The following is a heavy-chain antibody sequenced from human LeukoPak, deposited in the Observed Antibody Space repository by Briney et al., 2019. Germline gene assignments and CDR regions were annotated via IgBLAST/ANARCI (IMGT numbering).Heavy chain of an antibody. Sequence: GGSLRHSCAASGFTLSSYALHWVRQAPGRGREWVSYISSSGSTIYYADSVKGRFTISRDNAKNALYLQSNSLRAEDTAVYYCAGVAVAGYDYWGQGTLVTVSS. J-gene: IGHJ4*02. V-gene: IGHV3-48*03. D-gene: IGHD6-19*01. CDR3: AGVAVAGYDY. CDR2: ISSSGSTI. CDR1: GFTLSSYA.